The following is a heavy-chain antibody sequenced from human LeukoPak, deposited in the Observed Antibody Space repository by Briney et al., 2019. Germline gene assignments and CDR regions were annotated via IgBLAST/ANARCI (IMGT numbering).Heavy chain of an antibody. Sequence: KLWGSLRLSCAGSGFIFGDYYMNWIRQAPGKGLEWVSYISISGSTVYYADSVKGRFTVSGDNTKNSLFLQMNNLRAEDTAVYYCARVLITMVRGVKPRSQIDYWGQGTLVTVSS. J-gene: IGHJ4*02. CDR2: ISISGSTV. CDR1: GFIFGDYY. CDR3: ARVLITMVRGVKPRSQIDY. V-gene: IGHV3-11*01. D-gene: IGHD3-10*01.